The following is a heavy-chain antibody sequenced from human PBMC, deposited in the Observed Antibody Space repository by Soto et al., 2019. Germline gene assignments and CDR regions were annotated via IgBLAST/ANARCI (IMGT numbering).Heavy chain of an antibody. J-gene: IGHJ4*02. Sequence: EVQLLESGGDLVQPGGSLRLSCAASGFTFSSYAMSWVRQAPGKGLEWVSGISASGGSTYYVDSVKGRFTISRANSKNTLYLQMTSLRAEDTAVYYCALIGQQLIGTKLRDCWGQGTLVAVSS. D-gene: IGHD6-13*01. CDR1: GFTFSSYA. V-gene: IGHV3-23*01. CDR2: ISASGGST. CDR3: ALIGQQLIGTKLRDC.